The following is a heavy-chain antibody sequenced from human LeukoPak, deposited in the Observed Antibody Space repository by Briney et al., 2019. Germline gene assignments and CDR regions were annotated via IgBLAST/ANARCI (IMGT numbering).Heavy chain of an antibody. D-gene: IGHD2-2*01. CDR2: IYYSGST. J-gene: IGHJ6*03. V-gene: IGHV4-59*01. CDR1: GGSINSYY. CDR3: ARWYCSSDTCYHMDV. Sequence: SETLSFTCTVSGGSINSYYWSWIRQPPGEGLEWIGYIYYSGSTSYNPSLKSRVTMSLDTSKNQLSLKLSSVTAADTAVYYCARWYCSSDTCYHMDVWGKGTTVTVSS.